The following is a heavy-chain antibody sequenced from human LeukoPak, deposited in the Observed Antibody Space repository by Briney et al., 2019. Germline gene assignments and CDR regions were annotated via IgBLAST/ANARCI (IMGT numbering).Heavy chain of an antibody. V-gene: IGHV1-2*02. D-gene: IGHD3-22*01. CDR1: GYTFTGYY. CDR2: INPNSGGA. J-gene: IGHJ4*02. CDR3: ARLLVVVTRTPHRSRSRYFDY. Sequence: GASVKVSCKASGYTFTGYYMHWVRQAPGQGLEWMGWINPNSGGANYAQKFQGRATMTRDTSISTAYMELSRLRSEDTAVYYCARLLVVVTRTPHRSRSRYFDYWGQGTLVTVSS.